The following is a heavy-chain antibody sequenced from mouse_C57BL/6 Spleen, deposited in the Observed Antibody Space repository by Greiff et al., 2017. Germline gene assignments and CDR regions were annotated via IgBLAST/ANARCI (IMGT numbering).Heavy chain of an antibody. Sequence: EVQGVEPGEGLVKPGGSLKLSCAASGFTFSSYAMSWVRQTPEKRLEWVAYISSGGDYIYYADTVKGRFTISRDNARNTLYLQMSSLMSEDTAMYYCTRDRCDSNWYFDVWGTGTTVTVSS. CDR1: GFTFSSYA. CDR3: TRDRCDSNWYFDV. J-gene: IGHJ1*03. D-gene: IGHD2-4*01. V-gene: IGHV5-9-1*02. CDR2: ISSGGDYI.